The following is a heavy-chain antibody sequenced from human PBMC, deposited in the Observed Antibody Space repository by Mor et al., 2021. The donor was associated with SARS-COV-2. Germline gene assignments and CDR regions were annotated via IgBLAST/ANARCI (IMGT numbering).Heavy chain of an antibody. Sequence: KSRVTISVDTSKNQFSLKLSSVTAADTAVYYCARLWQQLHLFDPWVQGTLVTVSS. J-gene: IGHJ5*02. V-gene: IGHV4-39*01. CDR3: ARLWQQLHLFDP. D-gene: IGHD6-13*01.